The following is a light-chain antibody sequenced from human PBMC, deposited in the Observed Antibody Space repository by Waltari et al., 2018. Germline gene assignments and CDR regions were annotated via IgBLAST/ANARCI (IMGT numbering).Light chain of an antibody. CDR2: ATS. CDR3: QKSDTLLVT. J-gene: IGKJ1*01. Sequence: CRARQTVRSYLDWYQQRPGKAPKLLISATSSWESGVPSRFGGSGSGTDFALTISSLQPEDFASYHCQKSDTLLVTFGPGTKVEMK. V-gene: IGKV1-39*02. CDR1: QTVRSY.